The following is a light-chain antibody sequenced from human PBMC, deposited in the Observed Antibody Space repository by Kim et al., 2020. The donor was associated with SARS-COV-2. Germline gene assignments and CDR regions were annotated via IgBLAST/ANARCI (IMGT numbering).Light chain of an antibody. J-gene: IGKJ4*01. CDR1: QTINNN. CDR2: SAS. V-gene: IGKV1-39*01. CDR3: QQSYSTPLT. Sequence: ASFRDRVTITCRASQTINNNLNGDQQKPGKAPRLLIYSASSLQSGVPSRFSGSGSGTSFTLTISSLQLEDFATYYCQQSYSTPLTYGGGTNVDI.